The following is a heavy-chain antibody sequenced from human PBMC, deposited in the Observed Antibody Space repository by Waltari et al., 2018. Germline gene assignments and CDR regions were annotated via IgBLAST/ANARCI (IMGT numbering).Heavy chain of an antibody. CDR2: VFSSGRT. CDR1: GGFVNNLS. CDR3: ARGRGLQGFNFYYDMDV. Sequence: QVHLQESGPGRLKPSETLSLTCTVSGGFVNNLSRGWIRRPAGKGLEWIGRVFSSGRTNYNSSLKSRVTMSVDTSKNQISLKLTSVTAADTGIYYCARGRGLQGFNFYYDMDVWGKGSAVTVSS. J-gene: IGHJ6*03. D-gene: IGHD4-4*01. V-gene: IGHV4-4*07.